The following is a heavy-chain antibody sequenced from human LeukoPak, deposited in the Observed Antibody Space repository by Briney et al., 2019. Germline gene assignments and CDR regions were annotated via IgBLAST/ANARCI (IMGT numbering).Heavy chain of an antibody. Sequence: GGSLRLSCAASGFTFSSYAMTWVRQAPGKGLEWVSSIDANGAGTFYADSVKGRFSISRDNAKNTLGLQMHNLTAEDTAVYYCAKDQSYYNWFDPWGQGTLVTVSS. CDR1: GFTFSSYA. J-gene: IGHJ5*02. CDR2: IDANGAGT. V-gene: IGHV3-23*01. CDR3: AKDQSYYNWFDP. D-gene: IGHD3-10*01.